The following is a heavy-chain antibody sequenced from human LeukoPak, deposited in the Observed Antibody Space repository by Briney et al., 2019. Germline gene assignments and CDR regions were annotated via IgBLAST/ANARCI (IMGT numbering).Heavy chain of an antibody. CDR1: GYTFTGYY. J-gene: IGHJ6*03. D-gene: IGHD1-26*01. CDR2: INPNSGGT. CDR3: ARDGKRYSGSLNYMDV. Sequence: ASVKVSCKASGYTFTGYYMHWVRQAPGQGLEWMGWINPNSGGTNYAQKFQGRVTMTRDMSTSTVYMELSSLRSEDTAIYYCARDGKRYSGSLNYMDVWGRGTTVTVSS. V-gene: IGHV1-2*02.